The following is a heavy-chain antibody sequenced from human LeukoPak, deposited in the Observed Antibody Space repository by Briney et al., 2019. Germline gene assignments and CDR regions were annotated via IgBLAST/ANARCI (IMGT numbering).Heavy chain of an antibody. Sequence: SQTLSLTCTVSGGSISSYYWSWIRQPPGKGLEWIGYIYYSGSTNYNPSLKSRVTISVDTSKNQFSLKLSSVTAADTAVYYCARAPYAFDIWGQGTMVTVSS. CDR3: ARAPYAFDI. V-gene: IGHV4-59*01. CDR2: IYYSGST. CDR1: GGSISSYY. J-gene: IGHJ3*02.